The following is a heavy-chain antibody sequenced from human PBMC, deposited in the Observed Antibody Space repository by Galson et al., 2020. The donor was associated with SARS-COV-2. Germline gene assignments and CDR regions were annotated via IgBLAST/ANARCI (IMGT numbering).Heavy chain of an antibody. Sequence: GESLKISCAASGFTFSGQAMHWVRQAPGKGLEWVGIISYDGTTRYNGDSVKGRFTISRDNSKNTLFLQMNNLRPEDTATYYCARETDDYSSSWYDYWGRGTRVTVSS. V-gene: IGHV3-30*01. CDR3: ARETDDYSSSWYDY. CDR1: GFTFSGQA. CDR2: ISYDGTTR. J-gene: IGHJ4*02. D-gene: IGHD6-13*01.